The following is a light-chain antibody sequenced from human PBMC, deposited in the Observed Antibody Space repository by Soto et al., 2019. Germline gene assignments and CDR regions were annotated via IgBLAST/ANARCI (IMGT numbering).Light chain of an antibody. V-gene: IGKV3-20*01. J-gene: IGKJ1*01. CDR1: QSVSSNY. Sequence: EIVMTQSPATLSVSPGERATLSCRASQSVSSNYLAWYQQKPGQAPRLLIYCAYRRTTGIPDRFSGSGSGTDFTLTISRLEPEDFAVYYCQQYGRSGTFGQGTKVDIK. CDR3: QQYGRSGT. CDR2: CAY.